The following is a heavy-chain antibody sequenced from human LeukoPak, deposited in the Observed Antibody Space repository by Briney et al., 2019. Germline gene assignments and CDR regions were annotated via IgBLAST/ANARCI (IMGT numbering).Heavy chain of an antibody. CDR1: GFTFSSYS. CDR2: ISSSSSYI. D-gene: IGHD3-22*01. J-gene: IGHJ4*02. Sequence: GGSLRLSCAASGFTFSSYSMNWVRQAPGKGLEWVSSISSSSSYIYYADSVKGRFTISRDNAKDSLYLQMNSLRAEDTAVYYCASLAGDYYDSSGYYFIDYWGQGTLVTVSS. V-gene: IGHV3-21*01. CDR3: ASLAGDYYDSSGYYFIDY.